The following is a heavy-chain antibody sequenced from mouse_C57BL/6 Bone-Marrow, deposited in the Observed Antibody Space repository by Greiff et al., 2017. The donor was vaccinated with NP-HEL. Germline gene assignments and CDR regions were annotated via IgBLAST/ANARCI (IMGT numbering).Heavy chain of an antibody. V-gene: IGHV1-64*01. J-gene: IGHJ4*01. Sequence: QVQLQQPGAELVKPGASVKLSCKASGYTFTSYWMHWVKQRPGQGLEWIGMIHPNSGSTNYNEKFKSKATLTVDKSSSTAYMQLSSLTSEDSAVYYSARSRVRFLYAMDYWGQGTSVTVSS. CDR2: IHPNSGST. CDR1: GYTFTSYW. D-gene: IGHD1-1*01. CDR3: ARSRVRFLYAMDY.